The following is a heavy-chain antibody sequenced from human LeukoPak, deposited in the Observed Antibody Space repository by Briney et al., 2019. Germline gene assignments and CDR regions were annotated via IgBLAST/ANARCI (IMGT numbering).Heavy chain of an antibody. J-gene: IGHJ4*02. Sequence: GGSLRPSCAASGFTFSSTWMHWVRQVPGKELVWVARIESDGSRTTYAESVKGRFTISRDNAKSSLYLQMNSLTAEDTAMYYCARERKSGWLERTFNFDYGGQGTLVTVSS. D-gene: IGHD1-1*01. CDR3: ARERKSGWLERTFNFDY. CDR1: GFTFSSTW. CDR2: IESDGSRT. V-gene: IGHV3-74*03.